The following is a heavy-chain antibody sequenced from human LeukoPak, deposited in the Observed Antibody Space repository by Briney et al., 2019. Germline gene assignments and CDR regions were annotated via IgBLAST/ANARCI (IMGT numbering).Heavy chain of an antibody. Sequence: GGSLRLSCAASGFTFSRYSMNWVRQAPGKGLEWVSSISSSSSYIYYADSVKGRFTISRDNAKNSLYLQMNSLRAEDTAVYYCARDPVTGTTFWGQGTLVTVSS. CDR3: ARDPVTGTTF. J-gene: IGHJ4*02. CDR1: GFTFSRYS. V-gene: IGHV3-21*01. CDR2: ISSSSSYI. D-gene: IGHD1-1*01.